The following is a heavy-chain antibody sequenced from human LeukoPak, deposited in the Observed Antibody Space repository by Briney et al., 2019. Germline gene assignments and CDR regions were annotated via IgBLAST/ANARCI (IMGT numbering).Heavy chain of an antibody. D-gene: IGHD1-26*01. CDR2: ISGSGSST. CDR3: AKEKELRSAFDI. CDR1: GFTFSSYA. J-gene: IGHJ3*02. Sequence: TGGSLRLSCAAPGFTFSSYAMSWVRQAPGKGLEWVSAISGSGSSTYYADSVKGRFTISRDNSKNTLYLQMNSRRAEDTAVYYCAKEKELRSAFDIWGQGTMVTVSS. V-gene: IGHV3-23*01.